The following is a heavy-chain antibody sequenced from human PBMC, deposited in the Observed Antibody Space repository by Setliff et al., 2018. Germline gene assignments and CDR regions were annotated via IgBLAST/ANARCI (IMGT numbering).Heavy chain of an antibody. CDR2: IHYSGTT. CDR3: ASGYNFWSGYFVVAESYQY. D-gene: IGHD3-3*01. J-gene: IGHJ1*01. Sequence: KSSETLSLTCTVSGASINSGTYYWAWIRQPPGKGLEWIGRIHYSGTTSYNPSLKSRLTMSLDTSKNQLSLRLTSVTAADTAIYYCASGYNFWSGYFVVAESYQYWGQGTLVTVSS. CDR1: GASINSGTYY. V-gene: IGHV4-39*07.